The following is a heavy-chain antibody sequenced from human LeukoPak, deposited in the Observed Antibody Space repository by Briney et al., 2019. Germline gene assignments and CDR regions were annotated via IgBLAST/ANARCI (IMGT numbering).Heavy chain of an antibody. Sequence: SETLSLTCTVSGGSISSYYVSWIRQPPGKGLEWIGYISYTGSTDYNPSLKSRVTISVDTSKNQFSLKVSSVTAADTAVYYCARGSVYFDYWGQGTLVTVSS. J-gene: IGHJ4*02. CDR1: GGSISSYY. CDR3: ARGSVYFDY. CDR2: ISYTGST. V-gene: IGHV4-59*01.